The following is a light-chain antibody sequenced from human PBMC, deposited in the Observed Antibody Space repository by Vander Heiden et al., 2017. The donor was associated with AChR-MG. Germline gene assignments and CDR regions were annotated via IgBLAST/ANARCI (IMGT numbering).Light chain of an antibody. CDR2: GKN. J-gene: IGLJ2*01. V-gene: IGLV3-19*01. CDR1: RLRSYY. CDR3: NSRDSSGNNIGV. Sequence: SSELTQDPAVSVALGQTVRITCQGDRLRSYYASWYHQKPGQATVLVIFGKNNRPAGIPDRFSGSSSGNTASLTITGAQAEEEADDYCNSRDSSGNNIGVFGGGTKLTVL.